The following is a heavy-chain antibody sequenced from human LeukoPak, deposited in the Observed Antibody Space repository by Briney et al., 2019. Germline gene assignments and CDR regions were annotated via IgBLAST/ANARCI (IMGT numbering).Heavy chain of an antibody. D-gene: IGHD6-13*01. Sequence: GESLQISCKVSGYSFTSYWIGWVRQMPGKGLEWMGIIYPGDSDTRYSPSFQGQVTISADKSISTAYLQWSSLKASDTAMYYCARRGSSWSDWFDPWGQGTLVTVSS. CDR2: IYPGDSDT. V-gene: IGHV5-51*01. J-gene: IGHJ5*02. CDR1: GYSFTSYW. CDR3: ARRGSSWSDWFDP.